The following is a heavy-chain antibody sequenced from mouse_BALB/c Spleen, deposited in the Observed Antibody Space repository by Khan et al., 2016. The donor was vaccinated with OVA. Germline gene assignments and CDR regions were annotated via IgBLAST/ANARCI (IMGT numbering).Heavy chain of an antibody. CDR3: ARDYYYGTGYFDV. CDR2: ISSGGST. D-gene: IGHD1-1*01. J-gene: IGHJ1*01. CDR1: GFTFSSYA. Sequence: EVQLVESGGGLVKPGGSLKLSCAASGFTFSSYAMSWVRQTPEKRLEWVASISSGGSTYSPASVKGRFTISRDNARNILYLQMSSLRSEDTAMYYCARDYYYGTGYFDVWGAGTTVTVSS. V-gene: IGHV5-6-5*01.